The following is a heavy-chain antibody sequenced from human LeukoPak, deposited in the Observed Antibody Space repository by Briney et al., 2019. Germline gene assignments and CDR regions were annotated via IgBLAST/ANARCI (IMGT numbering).Heavy chain of an antibody. D-gene: IGHD6-19*01. CDR3: TTEYRDSSGWYGAFDI. CDR2: IKSKTDGGAT. CDR1: GFISTNAW. J-gene: IGHJ3*02. V-gene: IGHV3-15*01. Sequence: GGSLRLSCAASGFISTNAWMSWVRQAPGKGLEWVGRIKSKTDGGATDFAAPVKGRFTISRDDSKNTLYLRMNSLKIEDTAVYYCTTEYRDSSGWYGAFDIWGQGTMVTVSS.